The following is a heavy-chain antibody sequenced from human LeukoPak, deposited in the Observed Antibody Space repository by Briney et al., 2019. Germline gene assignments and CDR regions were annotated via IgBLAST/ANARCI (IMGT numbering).Heavy chain of an antibody. Sequence: SVKVSCKASGGTFSSYAISWVRQAPGQGLEWMGGIIPIFGTANYAQKFQGRATITADESTSTAYMELSSLRSEDTAVYYCAREGDSSSSKHDAFDIWGQGTMVTVSS. CDR2: IIPIFGTA. J-gene: IGHJ3*02. V-gene: IGHV1-69*13. D-gene: IGHD6-6*01. CDR3: AREGDSSSSKHDAFDI. CDR1: GGTFSSYA.